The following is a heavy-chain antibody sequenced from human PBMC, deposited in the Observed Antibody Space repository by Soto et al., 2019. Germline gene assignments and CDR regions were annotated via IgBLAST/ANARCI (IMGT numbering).Heavy chain of an antibody. CDR2: IYYSGST. CDR3: ARDLLCSGGSCYLGDYYGMDV. D-gene: IGHD2-15*01. J-gene: IGHJ6*02. Sequence: SETLSLTCTVSGGSVSSGSYYWSWIRQPPGKGLEWIGYIYYSGSTNYNPSLKSRVTISVDTSKNQFSLKLSSVTAADTAVYYCARDLLCSGGSCYLGDYYGMDVWGQGTTVTVSS. CDR1: GGSVSSGSYY. V-gene: IGHV4-61*01.